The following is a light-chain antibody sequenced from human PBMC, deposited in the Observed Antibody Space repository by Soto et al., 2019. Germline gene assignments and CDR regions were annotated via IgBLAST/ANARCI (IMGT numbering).Light chain of an antibody. CDR2: GAS. Sequence: EIVLTQSPGTLSLSPGERATLSCRASQSVSSTYLSWYQQKPCQAPRLLIYGASSSATGIPDRFSGSGSGADFTPTISRLEHEDFAVYYCQQYYSSPPFTFGQGTRLEIK. CDR1: QSVSSTY. CDR3: QQYYSSPPFT. V-gene: IGKV3-20*01. J-gene: IGKJ5*01.